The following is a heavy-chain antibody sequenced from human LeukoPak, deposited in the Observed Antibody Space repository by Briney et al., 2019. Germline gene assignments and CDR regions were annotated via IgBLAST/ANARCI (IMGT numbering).Heavy chain of an antibody. CDR3: ARDVNYDLFGESDWFDP. V-gene: IGHV4-59*08. CDR2: VYYSGST. D-gene: IGHD3-9*01. J-gene: IGHJ5*02. CDR1: GGSISGYY. Sequence: PSETLSLTCTVSGGSISGYYWSWIRQPPGKRLEWIGYVYYSGSTNYNPSLKSRVTISVDTSKNQFSLKLNSVTAADTAVYYCARDVNYDLFGESDWFDPWGQGTLVTVSS.